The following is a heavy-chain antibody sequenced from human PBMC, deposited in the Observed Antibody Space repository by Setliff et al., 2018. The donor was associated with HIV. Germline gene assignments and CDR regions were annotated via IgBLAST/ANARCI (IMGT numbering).Heavy chain of an antibody. CDR3: ARVKPHLRRSGSYWIVDY. D-gene: IGHD1-26*01. J-gene: IGHJ4*02. CDR2: ISSNSSYI. CDR1: GFTFSSYS. V-gene: IGHV3-21*01. Sequence: KPGGSLRLSCAASGFTFSSYSMNWVRQAPGKGLEWVSSISSNSSYIYYADSVKGRFTISRDNAKNSLYLQMNSLRAEDTAVYHCARVKPHLRRSGSYWIVDYWGQGTLVTVSS.